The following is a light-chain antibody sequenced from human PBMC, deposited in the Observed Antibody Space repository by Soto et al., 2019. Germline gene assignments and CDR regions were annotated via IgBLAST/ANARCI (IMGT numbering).Light chain of an antibody. J-gene: IGKJ4*01. CDR2: GAY. Sequence: EIVLTQSPGTLSLSPGERATLSCRASQSVSSSYLAWYQQKPGQAPRLLIYGAYSRATDIPDRFSGSGSGTDVTLTISRLEPEDFAVYYCQQYDSSPLTFGGETKVEIK. CDR1: QSVSSSY. CDR3: QQYDSSPLT. V-gene: IGKV3-20*01.